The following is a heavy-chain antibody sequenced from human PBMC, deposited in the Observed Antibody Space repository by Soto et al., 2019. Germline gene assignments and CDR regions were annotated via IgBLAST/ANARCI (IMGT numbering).Heavy chain of an antibody. J-gene: IGHJ6*04. V-gene: IGHV1-69*01. D-gene: IGHD2-2*01. CDR3: ARAQGSSTSLEIDYDYYYGGDV. Sequence: QVQLVQSGAEVKKPGSSVKVSCKASGGTFSSYAISWVRQAPGQGLEWMGGLIPIPGTANYAQKFQGRVTITADESTSTAYMELSSVRSEDTAVYYCARAQGSSTSLEIDYDYYYGGDVWGEWTTVTVSS. CDR2: LIPIPGTA. CDR1: GGTFSSYA.